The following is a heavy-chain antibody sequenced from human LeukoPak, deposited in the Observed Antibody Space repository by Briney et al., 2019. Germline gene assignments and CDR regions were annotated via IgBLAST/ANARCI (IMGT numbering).Heavy chain of an antibody. D-gene: IGHD1-26*01. V-gene: IGHV5-51*01. J-gene: IGHJ3*01. CDR2: IYPGDSGP. CDR1: GYSFTSYC. Sequence: GESLKISCEVSGYSFTSYCIGWVRQMPGKGLEWMGIIYPGDSGPTYSPSFQGQVTISVDKSINTAYLQWSSLRASDTAMYYCGMSGDRVPLQDDVFDVWGQGTMVTVST. CDR3: GMSGDRVPLQDDVFDV.